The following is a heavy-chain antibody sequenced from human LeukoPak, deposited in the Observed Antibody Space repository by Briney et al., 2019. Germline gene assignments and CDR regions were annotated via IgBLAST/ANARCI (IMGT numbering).Heavy chain of an antibody. Sequence: GGSLRLSCAASGFTFNRNVMSWVRQAPGKGLEWVSAISGSGGSTYYADSVKGRFTISRDNSKNTLYLQMNSLRAEDTAVYYCAKGPIIVATTGGTPVDYWGQGTLVTVSS. V-gene: IGHV3-23*01. CDR1: GFTFNRNV. CDR3: AKGPIIVATTGGTPVDY. CDR2: ISGSGGST. D-gene: IGHD5-12*01. J-gene: IGHJ4*02.